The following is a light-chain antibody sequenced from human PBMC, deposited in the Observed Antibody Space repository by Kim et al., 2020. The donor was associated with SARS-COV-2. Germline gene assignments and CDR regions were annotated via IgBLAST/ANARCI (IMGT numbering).Light chain of an antibody. J-gene: IGKJ5*01. CDR3: QQYDVLPIT. CDR2: DIS. V-gene: IGKV1-33*01. Sequence: DIQMTQSPSSLSASVGDRVTISCQASQDVSIYLHWFQQKPGKAPILLIYDISNLEPGVPSRFSGSGSGTDFTLTISSLQPEDIATYYCQQYDVLPITFGQGTRLEIK. CDR1: QDVSIY.